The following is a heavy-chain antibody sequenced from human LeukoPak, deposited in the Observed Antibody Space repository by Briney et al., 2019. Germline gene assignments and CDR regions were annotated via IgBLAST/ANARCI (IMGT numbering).Heavy chain of an antibody. V-gene: IGHV3-30-3*01. J-gene: IGHJ4*02. CDR1: GFTFSSYA. Sequence: HAGGSLRLSCAASGFTFSSYAMHWVRQAPGKGLERVAVISYDGSNKYYADSVKGRFTISRDNSKNTLYLQMNSLRAEDTAVYYCARAMARDYFDYWGQGTLVTVSS. CDR2: ISYDGSNK. CDR3: ARAMARDYFDY. D-gene: IGHD3-10*01.